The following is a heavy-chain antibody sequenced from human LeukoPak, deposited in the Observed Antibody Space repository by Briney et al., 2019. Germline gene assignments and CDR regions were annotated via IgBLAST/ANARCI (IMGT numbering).Heavy chain of an antibody. D-gene: IGHD3-10*01. CDR1: GFTFSSYS. CDR2: ISSSSSYI. Sequence: PGGSLRLSCAASGFTFSSYSMNWVRQAPGKGLEWVSSISSSSSYIYYADSVKGRFTISRDNAKNSLYLQMNSLRAEDTAVYYCARVEGTMVRGVRRFYFDYWGQGTLVTVSS. J-gene: IGHJ4*02. V-gene: IGHV3-21*04. CDR3: ARVEGTMVRGVRRFYFDY.